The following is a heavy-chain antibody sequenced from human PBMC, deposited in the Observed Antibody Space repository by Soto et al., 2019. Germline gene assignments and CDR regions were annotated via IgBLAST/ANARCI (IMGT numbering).Heavy chain of an antibody. CDR1: GLTFSSYS. V-gene: IGHV3-48*02. Sequence: GGSLRLSCAASGLTFSSYSMNWVRQAPGKGLEWVSYISSSSSTIYYADSVKGRFTISRDNAKNSLYLQMNSLRDEETAVYYCAREPPTKGDYDSSGYYYVRDPYFDYWGQGTLVTVYS. J-gene: IGHJ4*02. CDR2: ISSSSSTI. CDR3: AREPPTKGDYDSSGYYYVRDPYFDY. D-gene: IGHD3-22*01.